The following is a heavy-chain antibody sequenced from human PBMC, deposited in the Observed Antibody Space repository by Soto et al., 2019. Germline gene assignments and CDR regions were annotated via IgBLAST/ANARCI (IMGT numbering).Heavy chain of an antibody. Sequence: PGGSLRLSCVASGFSFSTYGMHWVRPAPGKGLEWVAVISSDGRNKYYADSVKGRFTISRDNSKNTLFLQMNSPRAEDTAVYYCAKDLSPGSADYYFDYWGQGTLVTVSS. CDR1: GFSFSTYG. V-gene: IGHV3-30*18. J-gene: IGHJ4*02. CDR2: ISSDGRNK. CDR3: AKDLSPGSADYYFDY.